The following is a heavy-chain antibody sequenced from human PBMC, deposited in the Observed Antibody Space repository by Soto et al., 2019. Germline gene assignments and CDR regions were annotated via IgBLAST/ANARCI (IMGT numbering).Heavy chain of an antibody. CDR3: SSAKQQLYDAFDI. Sequence: PGGSLRLSCAASGFTVSSNYMSWVRQAPGKGLEWVSVIYSGGSTYYADSVKGRFTIHRDNSKNTLYLQMTSLRDEDTAVYYCSSAKQQLYDAFDIWGQGTMVTVSS. V-gene: IGHV3-66*01. CDR1: GFTVSSNY. J-gene: IGHJ3*02. CDR2: IYSGGST. D-gene: IGHD6-13*01.